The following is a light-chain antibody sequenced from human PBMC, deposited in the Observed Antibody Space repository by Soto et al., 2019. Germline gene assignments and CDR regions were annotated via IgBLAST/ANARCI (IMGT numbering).Light chain of an antibody. Sequence: EIVLTQSPGTLSLSPGESATLSCRASQSVTNNYLAWYQQKPGQAPRLLIADASRRATGIPDRFSGSGSGTEFTPTISRLETEDFAVYYCQQCARSPMTFGQGTKVEMK. CDR2: DAS. J-gene: IGKJ1*01. CDR1: QSVTNNY. V-gene: IGKV3-20*01. CDR3: QQCARSPMT.